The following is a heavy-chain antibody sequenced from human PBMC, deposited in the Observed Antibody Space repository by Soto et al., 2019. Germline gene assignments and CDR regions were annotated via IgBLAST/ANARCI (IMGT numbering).Heavy chain of an antibody. V-gene: IGHV4-30-2*01. Sequence: SETLSLTCAVSGGSNSSGGYSWSWIRQPPGKGLEWIGYIYHSESTYYNPSLKSRVTISVDRSKNQFSLKLSSVTAADTAVYYCARGVTTVTTIDYWGQGTLVTVSS. J-gene: IGHJ4*02. CDR3: ARGVTTVTTIDY. D-gene: IGHD4-17*01. CDR1: GGSNSSGGYS. CDR2: IYHSEST.